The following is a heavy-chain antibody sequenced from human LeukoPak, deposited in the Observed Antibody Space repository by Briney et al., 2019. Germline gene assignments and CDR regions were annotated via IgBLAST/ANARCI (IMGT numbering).Heavy chain of an antibody. D-gene: IGHD6-19*01. CDR1: GFTFSSYG. Sequence: GGSLRLSCAASGFTFSSYGMHWVRQAPGKGLEWVAVIWYDGSNKYYADSVKGRFTISRDNSKNTLYLQMNSLRAEDMAVYYCARDGQWRGFDYWGQGTLVTVSS. CDR3: ARDGQWRGFDY. J-gene: IGHJ4*02. CDR2: IWYDGSNK. V-gene: IGHV3-33*01.